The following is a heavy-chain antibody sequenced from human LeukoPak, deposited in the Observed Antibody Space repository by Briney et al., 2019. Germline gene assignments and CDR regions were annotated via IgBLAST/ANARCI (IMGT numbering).Heavy chain of an antibody. D-gene: IGHD6-19*01. Sequence: GGSLRLSCAASGFTFSSYAMHWVRQAPGKGLEWVAVISYDGSNKYYADSVKGRFTISRDNSKNTLYLQMNSLRAEDTAVYYCAKNRGAVAGTRVFDYWGQGTLVTVSS. CDR2: ISYDGSNK. V-gene: IGHV3-30-3*02. CDR3: AKNRGAVAGTRVFDY. J-gene: IGHJ4*02. CDR1: GFTFSSYA.